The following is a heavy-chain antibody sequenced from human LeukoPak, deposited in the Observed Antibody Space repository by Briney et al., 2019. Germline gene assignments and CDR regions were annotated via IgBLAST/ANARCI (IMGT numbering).Heavy chain of an antibody. Sequence: SETLSLTCTVSGGSISSSSYYWGWIRQPPGKGLEXIGXXYYSGSTYYNPSLKSRVTISVDTSKNQLSLKMSSVTAADTAVYYCARQVVAVAAISYYGMDVWGQGTTVTVSS. CDR2: XYYSGST. J-gene: IGHJ6*02. CDR1: GGSISSSSYY. CDR3: ARQVVAVAAISYYGMDV. D-gene: IGHD2-15*01. V-gene: IGHV4-39*01.